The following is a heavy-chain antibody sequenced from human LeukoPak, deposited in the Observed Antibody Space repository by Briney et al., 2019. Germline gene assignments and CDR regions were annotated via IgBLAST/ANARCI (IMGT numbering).Heavy chain of an antibody. CDR2: VYHSGST. D-gene: IGHD5-12*01. CDR3: ARLFLHHHTFTGYEGYYFDS. Sequence: TASETLSLTCIVSDDSMRNRSYYWGWIRRPPGMGLEWIGSVYHSGSTFINPSLTSRVAISVATSRNPFSLRLTSVTAADTATYYCARLFLHHHTFTGYEGYYFDSWGQGTLVAVSS. V-gene: IGHV4-39*01. CDR1: DDSMRNRSYY. J-gene: IGHJ4*02.